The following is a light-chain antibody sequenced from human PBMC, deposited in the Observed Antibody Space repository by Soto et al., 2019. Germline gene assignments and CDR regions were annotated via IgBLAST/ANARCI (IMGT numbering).Light chain of an antibody. CDR1: QTINNN. Sequence: IIMTQSPATLSVSPGERATLSCRASQTINNNLAWYQQKPGQAPRLLLFAAYARATGVPTRFSGSGSGTEFTLTISSLQPEDFAVYYCQQYYNWPRTFGQGTKVDI. J-gene: IGKJ1*01. V-gene: IGKV3-15*01. CDR3: QQYYNWPRT. CDR2: AAY.